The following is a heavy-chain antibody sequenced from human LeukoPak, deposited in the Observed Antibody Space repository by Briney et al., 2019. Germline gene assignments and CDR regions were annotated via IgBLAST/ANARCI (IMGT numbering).Heavy chain of an antibody. V-gene: IGHV3-21*01. D-gene: IGHD5-24*01. J-gene: IGHJ4*02. CDR2: ISSSSSYI. Sequence: PGGSLRLSCAASGFTFSSYSMNWVRQAPGKGLEWVSSISSSSSYIYYADSVKGRFTISRGNAKNSLYLQMNSLRAEDTAAYYCARDPRDGYDFDYWGQGTLVTVSS. CDR3: ARDPRDGYDFDY. CDR1: GFTFSSYS.